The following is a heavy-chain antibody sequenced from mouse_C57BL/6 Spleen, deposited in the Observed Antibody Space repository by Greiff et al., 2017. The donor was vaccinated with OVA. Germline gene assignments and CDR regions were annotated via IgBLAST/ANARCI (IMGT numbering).Heavy chain of an antibody. V-gene: IGHV1-74*01. Sequence: QVQLQQPGAELVKPGASVKVSCKASGYTFTSYWMHWVKQRPGQGLEWIGRIHPSDSDTNYNQKFKGKDTWTVDKYYRKAYKQLSSLTSEDSAVYYCAPYVSWFAYWGQGTLVTVSA. D-gene: IGHD6-5*01. CDR2: IHPSDSDT. J-gene: IGHJ3*01. CDR3: APYVSWFAY. CDR1: GYTFTSYW.